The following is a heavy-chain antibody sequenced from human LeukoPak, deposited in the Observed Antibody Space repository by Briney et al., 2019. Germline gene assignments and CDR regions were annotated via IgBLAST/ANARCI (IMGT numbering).Heavy chain of an antibody. CDR3: AREGTTAPNWFDP. CDR1: GGSISSYY. Sequence: SETLSLTCTVSGGSISSYYWSWIRQPAGKGLEWIGRIYTSGSTNYNPSLNSRVTTSVDTSKNQFSLKLSSVNAADTAVYYCAREGTTAPNWFDPWGQGTLVTVSS. D-gene: IGHD2/OR15-2a*01. CDR2: IYTSGST. J-gene: IGHJ5*02. V-gene: IGHV4-4*07.